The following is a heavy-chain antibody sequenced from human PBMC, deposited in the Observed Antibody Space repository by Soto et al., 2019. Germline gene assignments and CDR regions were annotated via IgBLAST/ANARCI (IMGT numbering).Heavy chain of an antibody. J-gene: IGHJ4*02. D-gene: IGHD4-17*01. CDR3: AAVSPPVDY. Sequence: QVQLQESGPGLVKPSQTLSLTCTVSGGSISSVDYYWSWIRQPPGKGLEWIAYIYYSGSTYYNPSRKSRVTISVDTSKNPFSLKLSSVTATDTAVYSCAAVSPPVDYCGQGTLLTVSS. CDR2: IYYSGST. V-gene: IGHV4-30-4*01. CDR1: GGSISSVDYY.